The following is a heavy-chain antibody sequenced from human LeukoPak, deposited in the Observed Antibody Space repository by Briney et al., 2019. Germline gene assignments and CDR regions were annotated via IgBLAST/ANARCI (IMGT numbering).Heavy chain of an antibody. Sequence: GGSLRLSCTASGFTFSSYWMSWVRQAPGKGLEWVAIVTFNGNNKNYADSVKGRFTISRDNAKNSLYLQMNSLRAEDTAVYYCAREWELLDYYGMDVWGQGTTVTVSS. CDR2: VTFNGNNK. CDR3: AREWELLDYYGMDV. CDR1: GFTFSSYW. J-gene: IGHJ6*02. D-gene: IGHD1-26*01. V-gene: IGHV3-30-3*01.